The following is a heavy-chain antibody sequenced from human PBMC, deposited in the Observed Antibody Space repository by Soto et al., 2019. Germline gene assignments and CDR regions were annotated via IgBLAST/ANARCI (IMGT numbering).Heavy chain of an antibody. CDR3: ARGDRDSSSSAVDY. V-gene: IGHV3-13*01. J-gene: IGHJ4*02. CDR1: GFTFSSYD. CDR2: IGTAGDT. D-gene: IGHD6-6*01. Sequence: GGSLRLSCAASGFTFSSYDMHWVRQATGKGLEWVSAIGTAGDTYYPGSVKGRFTISRENAKNSLYLQMNSLRAGDTAVYYCARGDRDSSSSAVDYWGQGTLVTVSS.